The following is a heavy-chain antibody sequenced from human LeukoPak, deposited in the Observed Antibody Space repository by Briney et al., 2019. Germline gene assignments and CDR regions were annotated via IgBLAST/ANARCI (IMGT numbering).Heavy chain of an antibody. D-gene: IGHD6-13*01. CDR1: GGSISSYY. CDR3: ASLWAAAGTWDYYYYMDV. V-gene: IGHV4-59*01. Sequence: PETLSLTCTVSGGSISSYYWSWIRQPPGKGLEWIGYIYYSGSTNYNPSLKSRVTISVDTSKNQFSLKLSSVTAADTAVYYCASLWAAAGTWDYYYYMDVWGKGTTVTVSS. CDR2: IYYSGST. J-gene: IGHJ6*03.